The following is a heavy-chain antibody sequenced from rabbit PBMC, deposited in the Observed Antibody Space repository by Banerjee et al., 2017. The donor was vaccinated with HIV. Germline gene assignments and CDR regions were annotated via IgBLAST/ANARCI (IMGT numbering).Heavy chain of an antibody. CDR1: GLDFSSSDW. CDR2: IYPITETT. V-gene: IGHV1S40*01. D-gene: IGHD1-1*01. Sequence: QSLEESGGDLVKPGASLTLTCTASGLDFSSSDWIYWVRQAPGKGLEWIGIIYPITETTYYANWVNGRFTISSDNAQNTVDLQMNSLTAADTATYFCARKDVGGSVSLWGQGTLVTVS. CDR3: ARKDVGGSVSL. J-gene: IGHJ4*01.